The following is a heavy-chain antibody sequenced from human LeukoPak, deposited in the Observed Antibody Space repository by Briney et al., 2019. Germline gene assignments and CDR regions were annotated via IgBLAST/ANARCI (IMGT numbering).Heavy chain of an antibody. V-gene: IGHV1-69*04. CDR3: ASRYSSGWFDY. D-gene: IGHD6-19*01. J-gene: IGHJ4*02. CDR1: GGTFSSYA. CDR2: IIPILGIA. Sequence: SVKVSCKASGGTFSSYAISWVRQAPGQGLEWMGRIIPILGIANYAQKFQGRVTITAGKSTSTAYMELSSLRSEDTAVYYCASRYSSGWFDYWGQGTLVTVSS.